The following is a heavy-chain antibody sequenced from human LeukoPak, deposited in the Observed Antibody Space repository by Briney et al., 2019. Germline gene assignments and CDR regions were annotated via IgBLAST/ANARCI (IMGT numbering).Heavy chain of an antibody. V-gene: IGHV3-48*04. Sequence: GGSLRLSCAASGFTFSSYSMDWVRQAPGKGLEWVSYITSSSSTIYYADSVKGRFTISRDNAKNSLYLQMNSLRAEDTAVYYCARDPISNDYGAVDYWGQGTLVTVSS. CDR3: ARDPISNDYGAVDY. CDR2: ITSSSSTI. D-gene: IGHD4-17*01. CDR1: GFTFSSYS. J-gene: IGHJ4*02.